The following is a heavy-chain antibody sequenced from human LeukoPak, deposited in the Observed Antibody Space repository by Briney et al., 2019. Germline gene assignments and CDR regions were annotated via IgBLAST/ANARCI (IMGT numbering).Heavy chain of an antibody. V-gene: IGHV3-23*01. J-gene: IGHJ4*02. Sequence: GGSLRLSCAASGFTFSSYAMSWVRRAPGKGLEWVSAISGSGGSTYYADSVKGRFTISRDNSKNTLYLQMNSLRAEDTAVYYCAKGSGSYYEYTKFDYWGQGTLVTVSS. CDR2: ISGSGGST. D-gene: IGHD1-26*01. CDR3: AKGSGSYYEYTKFDY. CDR1: GFTFSSYA.